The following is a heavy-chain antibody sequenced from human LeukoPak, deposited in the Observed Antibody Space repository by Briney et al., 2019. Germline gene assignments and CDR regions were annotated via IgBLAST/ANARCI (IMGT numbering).Heavy chain of an antibody. CDR2: IKQDGSEK. V-gene: IGHV3-7*03. Sequence: GGSLRLSCADSGFTFSSYWMSWVRQAPGKGLEWVANIKQDGSEKYYVDSVKGRFTISRDNAKNSLYLQVNSLRVEDTAVYYCARDRGWYDYWGQGTLVTVSS. J-gene: IGHJ4*02. CDR3: ARDRGWYDY. D-gene: IGHD6-19*01. CDR1: GFTFSSYW.